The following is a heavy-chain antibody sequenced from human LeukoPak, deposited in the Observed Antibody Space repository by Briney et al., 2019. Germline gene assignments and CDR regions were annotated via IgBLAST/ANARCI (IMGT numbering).Heavy chain of an antibody. J-gene: IGHJ3*02. Sequence: GGSLRLSCAASGFTFSSYAMSWVRQAPGKGLEWVSAISGSGGSTYYADSVKGRFTISRDYARNSLYLQMNSLRVEDTAVYYCARRRYGEAFDIWGQGTMVTVSS. D-gene: IGHD3-9*01. CDR3: ARRRYGEAFDI. CDR2: ISGSGGST. V-gene: IGHV3-23*01. CDR1: GFTFSSYA.